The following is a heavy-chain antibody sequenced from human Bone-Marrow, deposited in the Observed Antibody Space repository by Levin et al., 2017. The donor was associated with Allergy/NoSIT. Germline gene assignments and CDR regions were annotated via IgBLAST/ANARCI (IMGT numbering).Heavy chain of an antibody. J-gene: IGHJ6*02. CDR1: GYTFSGYY. D-gene: IGHD2-15*01. CDR2: INPSSDGT. CDR3: ARDRCCTGDNCYFYYYSGLDV. Sequence: VASVKVSCKASGYTFSGYYIHWVRQAPGQGLEWMGRINPSSDGTNFAKQFQGRVTMTRDTSIGTAYMELSRLTSDDTAVHYCARDRCCTGDNCYFYYYSGLDVWGQGTTVTVSS. V-gene: IGHV1-2*06.